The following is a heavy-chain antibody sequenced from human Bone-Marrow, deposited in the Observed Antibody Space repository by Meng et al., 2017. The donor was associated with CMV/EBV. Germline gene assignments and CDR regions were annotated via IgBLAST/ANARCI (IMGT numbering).Heavy chain of an antibody. J-gene: IGHJ4*02. V-gene: IGHV5-51*01. Sequence: GESLKISCKGSGYSFTSYWIGWVRQMPGKGLEWMGIIYPGDSDTRYSPSFQVQVTISADKSISTAYLQWSSLKASDTAMYYCARRSSSSGAPGRYFDYWGQGTLVTVSS. CDR2: IYPGDSDT. CDR1: GYSFTSYW. D-gene: IGHD6-6*01. CDR3: ARRSSSSGAPGRYFDY.